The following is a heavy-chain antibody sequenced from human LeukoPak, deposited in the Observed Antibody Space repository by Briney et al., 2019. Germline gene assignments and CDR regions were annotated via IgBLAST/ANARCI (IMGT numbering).Heavy chain of an antibody. J-gene: IGHJ4*02. CDR1: GFTFSSYS. D-gene: IGHD4-11*01. V-gene: IGHV3-48*01. CDR2: ISFSSSTI. Sequence: PGGSLRLSCAASGFTFSSYSMNWVRQAPGKGLEWVSYISFSSSTIYYADSVKGRFTISRDNAKNSLYLQMNSLRAEDTALYYCARDGYSNYVVDYWGQGTLVTVSS. CDR3: ARDGYSNYVVDY.